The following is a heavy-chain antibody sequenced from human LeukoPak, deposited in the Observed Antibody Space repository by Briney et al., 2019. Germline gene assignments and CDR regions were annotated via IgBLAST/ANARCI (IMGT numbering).Heavy chain of an antibody. D-gene: IGHD2-21*01. V-gene: IGHV4-34*01. CDR3: ARRAYCGGDCLGYYFDY. CDR2: IYHSGST. Sequence: EASETLSLTCALYGGSFSGYYWSWIRQPPGKGLEWIGSIYHSGSTYYNPSLKSRVTISVDTSKNQFSLKLSSVTAADTAVYYCARRAYCGGDCLGYYFDYWGQGTLVTVSS. CDR1: GGSFSGYY. J-gene: IGHJ4*02.